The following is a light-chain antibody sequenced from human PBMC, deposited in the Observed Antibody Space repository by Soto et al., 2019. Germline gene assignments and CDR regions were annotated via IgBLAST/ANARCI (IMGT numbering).Light chain of an antibody. Sequence: ETVMTQSPATLSVSPGERVTLSCRASQSVSNTLAWYQHKPGQAPRLLISYASTRATSTPDRFSGSGSGTEFTLTISSLQSEDFALYYCQQYNNWPPTFGQGTKVEV. J-gene: IGKJ1*01. V-gene: IGKV3-15*01. CDR3: QQYNNWPPT. CDR1: QSVSNT. CDR2: YAS.